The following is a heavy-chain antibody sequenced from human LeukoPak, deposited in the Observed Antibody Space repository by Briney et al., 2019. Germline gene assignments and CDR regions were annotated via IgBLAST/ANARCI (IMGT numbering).Heavy chain of an antibody. J-gene: IGHJ4*02. D-gene: IGHD6-13*01. CDR2: INNDGSDT. CDR1: GFTFRSYW. Sequence: GGSLRLSCAASGFTFRSYWMHWVRQTPGKGLMWVSHINNDGSDTSYADSVKGRFTITRDNAKNTLFLQMNSLRAEDTAVYYCAKDSYSKGDFWGQGVLVTVSS. V-gene: IGHV3-74*01. CDR3: AKDSYSKGDF.